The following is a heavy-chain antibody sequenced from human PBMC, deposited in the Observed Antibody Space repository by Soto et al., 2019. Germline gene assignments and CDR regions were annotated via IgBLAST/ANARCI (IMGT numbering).Heavy chain of an antibody. D-gene: IGHD6-13*01. CDR3: ASLNTPFASFFVGTWSPEVDF. V-gene: IGHV3-33*01. Sequence: GGSLRLSCAASGFTFSNYGMHWVRQAPGKGLEWVAVIWYDGSSKYYADSVKGRFTISRDNSKNTLYLQMDSLRAEDTAVYYCASLNTPFASFFVGTWSPEVDFWGQGTLVTVSS. CDR1: GFTFSNYG. CDR2: IWYDGSSK. J-gene: IGHJ4*02.